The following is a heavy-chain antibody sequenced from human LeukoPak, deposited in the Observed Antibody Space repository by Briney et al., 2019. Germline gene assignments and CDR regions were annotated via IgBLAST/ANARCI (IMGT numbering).Heavy chain of an antibody. J-gene: IGHJ4*02. CDR1: GYTFTDYY. Sequence: ASVKVSCKASGYTFTDYYIHWVRQAPGQGLEWMGWVNPNSGATNYAQSFQGRVTVTRDTSISTAYMELSRLRSDDTAVYYCARGAYCGGDCYYYFDSWGQGTLVTVSS. CDR2: VNPNSGAT. CDR3: ARGAYCGGDCYYYFDS. D-gene: IGHD2-21*02. V-gene: IGHV1-2*02.